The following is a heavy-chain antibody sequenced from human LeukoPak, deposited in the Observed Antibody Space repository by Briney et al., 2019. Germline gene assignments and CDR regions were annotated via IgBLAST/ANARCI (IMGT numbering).Heavy chain of an antibody. V-gene: IGHV3-53*01. Sequence: HPGGSLRLSCAASGFTVSSNDMSWVRQAPGKGLEWVSVIYSGGSTYYADSVNGRFTISRDNSKNTLYLQMNSLRAEDTAVYYCARGVVATTIQLDWGQGTLVTVSS. CDR2: IYSGGST. D-gene: IGHD5-12*01. CDR3: ARGVVATTIQLD. CDR1: GFTVSSND. J-gene: IGHJ4*02.